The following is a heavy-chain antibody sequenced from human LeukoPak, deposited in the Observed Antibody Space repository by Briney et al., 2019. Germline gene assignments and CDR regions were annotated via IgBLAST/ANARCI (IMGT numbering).Heavy chain of an antibody. J-gene: IGHJ4*02. D-gene: IGHD6-19*01. CDR1: SVSISSYY. V-gene: IGHV4-59*01. Sequence: SETLSLTCTVSSVSISSYYWSWIRQPPGKGLEWIGYIFHSGNTNYNPSLKSRVTMSVDTSKNQFSLKLSSVTAADTAVYYCAREASSGWHIDYWGQGTLVTVSS. CDR2: IFHSGNT. CDR3: AREASSGWHIDY.